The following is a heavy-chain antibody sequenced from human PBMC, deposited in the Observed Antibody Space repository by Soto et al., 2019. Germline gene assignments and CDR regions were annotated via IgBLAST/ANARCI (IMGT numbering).Heavy chain of an antibody. J-gene: IGHJ3*02. CDR3: ARESIGYYYDSGGPDAFDI. CDR2: IIPIFGTA. V-gene: IGHV1-69*06. D-gene: IGHD3-22*01. CDR1: GGTFSSYA. Sequence: GASVKVSCKASGGTFSSYAISWVRQAPGQGLEWMGGIIPIFGTANYAQKFQGRVTITADKSTSTAYMELSSLRSEDTAVYYCARESIGYYYDSGGPDAFDIWGQGTMVTVSS.